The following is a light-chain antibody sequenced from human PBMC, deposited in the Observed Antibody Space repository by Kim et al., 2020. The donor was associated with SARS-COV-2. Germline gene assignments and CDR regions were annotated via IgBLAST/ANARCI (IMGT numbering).Light chain of an antibody. V-gene: IGLV10-54*01. Sequence: QAGLTQPPSVSKDLRQTATLTCAGNSNNVGDQGAAWLQQHQGHPPKLLSYRNNNRPSGISERLSASRSGNTASLTITRLQPEDEADYYCSAWDSSLSTWVFGGGTQLTVL. J-gene: IGLJ3*02. CDR1: SNNVGDQG. CDR2: RNN. CDR3: SAWDSSLSTWV.